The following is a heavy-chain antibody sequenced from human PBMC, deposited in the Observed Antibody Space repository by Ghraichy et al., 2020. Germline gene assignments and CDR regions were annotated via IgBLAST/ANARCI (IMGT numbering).Heavy chain of an antibody. Sequence: ETISLTCTVSGGSISSSSYYWGWIRQPPGKGLEWIGSIYYSGSTYYNPSLKSRVTISVDTSKNQFSLKLSSVTAADTAVYYCARGTNWNDGGDWFDPWGQGTLVTVSS. CDR2: IYYSGST. J-gene: IGHJ5*02. CDR3: ARGTNWNDGGDWFDP. D-gene: IGHD1-1*01. CDR1: GGSISSSSYY. V-gene: IGHV4-39*01.